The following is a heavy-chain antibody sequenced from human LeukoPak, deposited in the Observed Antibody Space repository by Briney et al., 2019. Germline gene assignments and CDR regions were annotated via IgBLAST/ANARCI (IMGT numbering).Heavy chain of an antibody. Sequence: PGGSLRLSCAVSGFPFSTFWMSWIRQPAGKGLEWIGRIYTSGSTNYNPSLKSRVTMSVDTSKNQFSLKLSSVTAADTAVYYCAEDSKIVGPTFRSYHYMDVWGKGTTVTVSS. J-gene: IGHJ6*03. CDR1: GFPFSTFW. V-gene: IGHV4-4*07. CDR3: AEDSKIVGPTFRSYHYMDV. CDR2: IYTSGST. D-gene: IGHD1-26*01.